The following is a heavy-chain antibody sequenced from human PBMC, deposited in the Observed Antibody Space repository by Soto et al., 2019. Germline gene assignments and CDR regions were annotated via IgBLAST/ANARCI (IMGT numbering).Heavy chain of an antibody. Sequence: QLQLQESGPGLVKSSETLSLTCSVSGGSFSSSASDWAWIRQPPGGRLEWIGSISYSGNTYYKPSLPSRVTISADTSKNQFSLSLSPVTAADTAVYYCARRLQLFPFDSWGQGTLVTVAS. CDR1: GGSFSSSASD. CDR3: ARRLQLFPFDS. CDR2: ISYSGNT. J-gene: IGHJ4*02. V-gene: IGHV4-39*01. D-gene: IGHD2-2*01.